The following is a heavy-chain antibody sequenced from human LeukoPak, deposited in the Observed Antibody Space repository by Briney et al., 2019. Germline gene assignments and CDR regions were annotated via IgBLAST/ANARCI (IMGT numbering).Heavy chain of an antibody. J-gene: IGHJ6*02. V-gene: IGHV4-34*01. CDR3: ARGAYSSSWPYGMDV. Sequence: PSETLSLTCAVYGGSFSGYYWSWIRQPPGKGLEWIGEINHSGSTNYNPSLKSRVTISVDTSKNQFSLKLSSVTVADTAVYYCARGAYSSSWPYGMDVWGQGTTVTVSS. CDR1: GGSFSGYY. D-gene: IGHD6-13*01. CDR2: INHSGST.